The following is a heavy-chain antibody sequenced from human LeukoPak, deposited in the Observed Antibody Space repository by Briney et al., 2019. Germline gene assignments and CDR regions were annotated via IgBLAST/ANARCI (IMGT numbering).Heavy chain of an antibody. CDR1: GGSISSGGYS. J-gene: IGHJ4*02. CDR2: IYHSGST. V-gene: IGHV4-30-2*01. D-gene: IGHD3-10*01. Sequence: PSQTLSLTCAVSGGSISSGGYSWSWIRQPPGKGLEWIGYIYHSGSTYYNPSLKSRVTISVDRSKNQFSLKLSSVTAADTAVYYCARSKGRGDYYGSGSYSPFDYWGQGTLVTVSS. CDR3: ARSKGRGDYYGSGSYSPFDY.